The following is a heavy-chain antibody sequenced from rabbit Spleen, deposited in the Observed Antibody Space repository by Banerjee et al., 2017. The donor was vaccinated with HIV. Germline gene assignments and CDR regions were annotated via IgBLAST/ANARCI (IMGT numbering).Heavy chain of an antibody. J-gene: IGHJ4*01. CDR3: VREVAGKFGL. Sequence: QEQLEESGGGLVKPGASLTLTCKASGFSFSSGYYMYWVRQAPGKGLEWIGCIGTGSGSTWYASWAKGRFTISKASSTTVTLQVTSLTAADTATYFCVREVAGKFGLWGPGTLVTVS. CDR1: GFSFSSGYY. V-gene: IGHV1S45*01. D-gene: IGHD4-1*01. CDR2: IGTGSGST.